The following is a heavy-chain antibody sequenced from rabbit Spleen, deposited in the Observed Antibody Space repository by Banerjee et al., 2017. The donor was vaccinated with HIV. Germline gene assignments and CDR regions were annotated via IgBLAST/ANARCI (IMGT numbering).Heavy chain of an antibody. V-gene: IGHV1S40*01. CDR2: INTATGKD. CDR3: ARDTATSFSTYGMDL. J-gene: IGHJ6*01. D-gene: IGHD1-1*01. CDR1: GFSFSSSDY. Sequence: QSLEESGGDLVKPGASLTLTCTASGFSFSSSDYMCWVRQAPGKGLEWIACINTATGKDVYASWAKGRFTISKTSSTVTLQVTSLTAADTATYFCARDTATSFSTYGMDLWGPGTLVTVS.